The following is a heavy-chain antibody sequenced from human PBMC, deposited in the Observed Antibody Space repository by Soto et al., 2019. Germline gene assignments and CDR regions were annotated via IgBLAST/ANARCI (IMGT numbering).Heavy chain of an antibody. Sequence: QVQLQESGPGLVKPSQTLSLTCTVSDGSISSGDYYWSWIREPPGKGLEWIGYIYYSGSTYYNPSLKSRVTISVYTSMNQFSLKLSSVTAADTAVYYCARVRDGYYYFDYWGQGTLVTVSS. CDR3: ARVRDGYYYFDY. J-gene: IGHJ4*02. V-gene: IGHV4-30-4*01. CDR1: DGSISSGDYY. CDR2: IYYSGST. D-gene: IGHD4-17*01.